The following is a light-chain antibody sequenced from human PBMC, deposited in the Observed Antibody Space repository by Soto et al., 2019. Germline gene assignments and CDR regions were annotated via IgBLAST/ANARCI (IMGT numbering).Light chain of an antibody. CDR3: SSYTSSSTLV. J-gene: IGLJ2*01. V-gene: IGLV2-14*01. Sequence: QSALTQPASVSGSPGQSIAISCTGTSSDVGGYNYVSWYQQHPGRAPKVMIYEVTKRPSGVSDRFSGSKSGNTASLTISGLQAEDEGHYFCSSYTSSSTLVFGGGTKVTVL. CDR1: SSDVGGYNY. CDR2: EVT.